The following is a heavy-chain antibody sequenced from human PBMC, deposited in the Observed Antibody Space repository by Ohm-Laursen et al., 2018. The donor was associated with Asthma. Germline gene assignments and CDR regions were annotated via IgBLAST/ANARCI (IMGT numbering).Heavy chain of an antibody. CDR3: ARGQGSGDISGSDPFDL. V-gene: IGHV3-30*14. CDR1: GFIFSDYA. Sequence: SLRLSCAASGFIFSDYAFHWVRQAPGKGLEWVAVISNDGTNQYYADSVKGRFTISRDNSKNTLFLQMNTLRGEDTAVYYCARGQGSGDISGSDPFDLWGQGTTVIVSS. D-gene: IGHD3-10*01. CDR2: ISNDGTNQ. J-gene: IGHJ3*01.